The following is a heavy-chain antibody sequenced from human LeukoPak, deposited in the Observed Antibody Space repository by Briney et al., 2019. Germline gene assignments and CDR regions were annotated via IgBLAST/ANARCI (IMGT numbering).Heavy chain of an antibody. V-gene: IGHV1-2*06. CDR1: GYTFTSYG. CDR3: ARVSIRGYYYDSSGYYYY. Sequence: ASVKVSCKASGYTFTSYGISWVRQAPGQGLEWMGRINPNSGGTNYAQKFQGRVTMTRDTSISTAYMELSRLRSDDTAVYYCARVSIRGYYYDSSGYYYYWGQGTLVTVSS. D-gene: IGHD3-22*01. CDR2: INPNSGGT. J-gene: IGHJ4*02.